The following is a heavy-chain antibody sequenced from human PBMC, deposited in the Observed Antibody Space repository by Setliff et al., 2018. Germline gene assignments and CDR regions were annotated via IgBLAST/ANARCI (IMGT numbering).Heavy chain of an antibody. D-gene: IGHD6-19*01. CDR2: ISSSSSYI. Sequence: LRLSCAASGFTFSSYSMNWVRQAPGKGLEWVSSISSSSSYIYYADSVKGRFTISRDNAKNSLYLQMNSLRAEDTAVYYCAREVRSSGWYGEDAFDIWGQGTMVTVS. J-gene: IGHJ3*02. V-gene: IGHV3-21*01. CDR1: GFTFSSYS. CDR3: AREVRSSGWYGEDAFDI.